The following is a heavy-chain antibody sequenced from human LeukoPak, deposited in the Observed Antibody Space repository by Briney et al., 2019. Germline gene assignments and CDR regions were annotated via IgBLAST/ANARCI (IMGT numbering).Heavy chain of an antibody. Sequence: PTGGSLRLSCAASGFTFSSYGMHWVRQAPGKGLEWVAVISYDGSNKYYEDSVKSRFTISRDNSKNTLYLQMNSLRADDTAVYYCARDLHTTGDYWGQGTLVTVSS. CDR3: ARDLHTTGDY. CDR1: GFTFSSYG. V-gene: IGHV3-30*03. CDR2: ISYDGSNK. D-gene: IGHD1-1*01. J-gene: IGHJ4*02.